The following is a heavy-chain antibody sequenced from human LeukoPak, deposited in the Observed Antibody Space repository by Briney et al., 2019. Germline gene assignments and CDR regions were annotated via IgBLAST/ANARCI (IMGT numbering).Heavy chain of an antibody. CDR3: ARLTSYNHDYSGRYGLDV. D-gene: IGHD5-12*01. Sequence: GGSLRLSCAASGFTVSSNYMSWVRQAPGKGLEWVSSIGRSPSYIYYADSVKGRFTISRDNAKDSLDLQMNSLRAEDTAVYYCARLTSYNHDYSGRYGLDVWGQGTTVTVSS. V-gene: IGHV3-21*01. CDR1: GFTVSSNY. CDR2: IGRSPSYI. J-gene: IGHJ6*02.